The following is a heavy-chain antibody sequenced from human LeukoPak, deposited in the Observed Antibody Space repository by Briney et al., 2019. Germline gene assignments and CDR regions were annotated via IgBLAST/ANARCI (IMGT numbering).Heavy chain of an antibody. V-gene: IGHV4-31*03. Sequence: SETLSLTCTVSGGSISSGGYYWSWIRQHPGKGLEWIGYIYYSGSTYYNPSLKSRVTISVDTSKNQFSLKLSSVTAADTAEYYCASLYSSSWVEYFQHWGQGTLVTVSS. D-gene: IGHD6-13*01. J-gene: IGHJ1*01. CDR2: IYYSGST. CDR1: GGSISSGGYY. CDR3: ASLYSSSWVEYFQH.